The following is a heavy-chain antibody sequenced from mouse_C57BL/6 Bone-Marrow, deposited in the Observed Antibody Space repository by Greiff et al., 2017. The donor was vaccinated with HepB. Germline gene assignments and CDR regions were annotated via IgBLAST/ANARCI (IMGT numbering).Heavy chain of an antibody. Sequence: DVKLVESGGDLVKPGGSLKLSCAASGFTFSSYGMSWVRQTPDKRLEWVATISSGGSYTYYPDRVKGRFTISRDNAKNTLYLQMSSLKSEDKAMYYCAIGTVVGRWYFDVWGTGTTVTVSS. J-gene: IGHJ1*03. V-gene: IGHV5-6*02. D-gene: IGHD1-1*01. CDR3: AIGTVVGRWYFDV. CDR1: GFTFSSYG. CDR2: ISSGGSYT.